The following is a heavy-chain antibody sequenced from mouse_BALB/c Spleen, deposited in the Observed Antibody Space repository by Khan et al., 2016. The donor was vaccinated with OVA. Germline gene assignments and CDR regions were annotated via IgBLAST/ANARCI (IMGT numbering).Heavy chain of an antibody. CDR2: IIPGSNIT. CDR3: ALDGRRGDY. D-gene: IGHD1-1*01. Sequence: QVQLQQSGAELMKPAASVKISCKATGFTFSNYWIEWIKQRPGHGLEWIGHIIPGSNITNYNEKFKGKATFTAETSSNPAYMQLSSLTSEDSAVYYCALDGRRGDYWGQGTTVTVSA. J-gene: IGHJ2*01. CDR1: GFTFSNYW. V-gene: IGHV1-9*01.